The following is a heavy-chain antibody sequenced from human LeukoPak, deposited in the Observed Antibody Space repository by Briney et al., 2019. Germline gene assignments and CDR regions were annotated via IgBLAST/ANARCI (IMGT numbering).Heavy chain of an antibody. CDR2: IYYSGRT. D-gene: IGHD3-3*01. CDR3: ARSLQGYYDFPDAFDI. CDR1: GASISSSGYY. Sequence: SETLSLTCTVSGASISSSGYYWVWIRQPPGKGLEWIGSIYYSGRTYYNPSLKSRVTISVDTSKNQFSLKLSSVTAADTAVYYCARSLQGYYDFPDAFDIWGQGTMVTVSS. V-gene: IGHV4-39*07. J-gene: IGHJ3*02.